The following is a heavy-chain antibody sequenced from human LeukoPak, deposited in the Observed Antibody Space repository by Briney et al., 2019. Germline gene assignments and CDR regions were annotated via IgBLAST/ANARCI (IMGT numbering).Heavy chain of an antibody. J-gene: IGHJ4*02. CDR2: INHSGST. D-gene: IGHD3-3*01. V-gene: IGHV4-34*01. Sequence: SETLSLTCAVYSGSFSGYYWGWIRQPPGKGLEWIGEINHSGSTNYNPSLKSRVTISVDTSKNQFSLKLSSVTAADTAVYYCARGFRFLEWLSHSRFDYWGQGTLVTVSS. CDR1: SGSFSGYY. CDR3: ARGFRFLEWLSHSRFDY.